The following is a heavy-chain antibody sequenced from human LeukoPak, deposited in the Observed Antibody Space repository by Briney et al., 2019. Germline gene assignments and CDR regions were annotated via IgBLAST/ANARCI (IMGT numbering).Heavy chain of an antibody. CDR2: IFYSGST. D-gene: IGHD6-19*01. Sequence: SETLSLTCTVSGGSISTSNYYWGWIRQPPGKGLEWIGNIFYSGSTYYSPSLKSRVTISVDTSKNQFSLKLSSVTAADTAVYYCARVTSGWYEFDYWGQGTLVTVSS. V-gene: IGHV4-39*07. J-gene: IGHJ4*02. CDR1: GGSISTSNYY. CDR3: ARVTSGWYEFDY.